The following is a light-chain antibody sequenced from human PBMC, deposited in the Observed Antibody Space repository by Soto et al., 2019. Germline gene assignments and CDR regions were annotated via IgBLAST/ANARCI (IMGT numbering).Light chain of an antibody. V-gene: IGKV3-15*01. J-gene: IGKJ2*01. CDR3: QQYNNWPPYT. CDR1: QSVSSN. CDR2: GAS. Sequence: EIVMTQSPATLSVSPGERATLSCRASQSVSSNLAWYQQRPGQAPSLLIYGASTRATGIPARFSGSGSGTDFTLNISSLQSEDSAVYYCQQYNNWPPYTVGQGTKLEI.